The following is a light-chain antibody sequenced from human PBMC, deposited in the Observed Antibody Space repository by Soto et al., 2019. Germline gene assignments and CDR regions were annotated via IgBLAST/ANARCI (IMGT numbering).Light chain of an antibody. Sequence: EIVMTQSPATLSVSSGERATLSCRASQSVSSNLAWYQQKPGQAPRLLIYGASTRATGIPARFSGSGSGTEFTLTISSLQSEDFAVYYCQQYNNWPPRFTFGGGTKVEIK. V-gene: IGKV3-15*01. CDR3: QQYNNWPPRFT. CDR1: QSVSSN. J-gene: IGKJ4*01. CDR2: GAS.